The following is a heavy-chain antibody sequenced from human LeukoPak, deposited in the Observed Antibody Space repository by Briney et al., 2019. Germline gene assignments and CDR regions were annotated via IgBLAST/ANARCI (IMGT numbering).Heavy chain of an antibody. CDR3: GRVVLSGSYYFDY. CDR2: ITSSSSTI. V-gene: IGHV3-48*02. Sequence: PGGSLRLSCAASGFIFSSYSMNWVPQSPGKGLEWVSYITSSSSTIYYADSVKGRFTISRDNPKNSLYLQMNSLRDEDTAVYYCGRVVLSGSYYFDYWGQGTLVTVSS. J-gene: IGHJ4*02. CDR1: GFIFSSYS. D-gene: IGHD1-26*01.